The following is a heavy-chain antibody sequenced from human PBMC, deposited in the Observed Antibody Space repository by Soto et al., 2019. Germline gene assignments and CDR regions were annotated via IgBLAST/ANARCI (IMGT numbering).Heavy chain of an antibody. V-gene: IGHV4-34*01. CDR3: ARGSKDSYPGSRIFDF. Sequence: PSETLSLTCAVYGGSFSGYYWSWIRQFPQKGLEWIGEMNHSGRTNQNPSLKSRVSISVDTSKNQFSLRAEDSAVYYCARGSKDSYPGSRIFDFWGRGTLVTVSS. CDR2: MNHSGRT. CDR1: GGSFSGYY. D-gene: IGHD3-10*01. J-gene: IGHJ4*02.